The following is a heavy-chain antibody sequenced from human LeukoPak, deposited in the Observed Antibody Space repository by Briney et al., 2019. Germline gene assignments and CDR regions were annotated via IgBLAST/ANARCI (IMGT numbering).Heavy chain of an antibody. Sequence: ETLSLTCTVSGGSISSYYWSWIRQPPGKGLEWIGYIYYSGSTNYNPSLKSRVTISVDTSKNQFSLKLSSVTAADTAVYYCARTYGSGSYLSPWGQGTLVTVSS. V-gene: IGHV4-59*08. J-gene: IGHJ5*02. D-gene: IGHD3-10*01. CDR2: IYYSGST. CDR3: ARTYGSGSYLSP. CDR1: GGSISSYY.